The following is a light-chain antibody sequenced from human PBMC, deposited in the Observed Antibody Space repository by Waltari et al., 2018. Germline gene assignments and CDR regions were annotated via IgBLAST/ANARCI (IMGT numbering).Light chain of an antibody. CDR3: LQHNTYPWT. Sequence: DIQMTKSPSSLYASVGDRVTITCRASQDIRVDLTWYQQKPETVPKRLIYSASSLQKGFPSRFSGSGSGTEFTLTINSLRPEDFATYYCLQHNTYPWTFGQGTKVEVK. CDR1: QDIRVD. CDR2: SAS. V-gene: IGKV1-17*01. J-gene: IGKJ1*01.